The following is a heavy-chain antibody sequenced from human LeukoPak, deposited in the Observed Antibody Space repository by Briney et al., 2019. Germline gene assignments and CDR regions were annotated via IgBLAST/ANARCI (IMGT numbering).Heavy chain of an antibody. Sequence: ASVKVSCKASGYTFTGYYMHWVRQAPGQGLEWMGWINPNSGGTNYAQKFQGRVTMTRDTSISTAYMELSRLRSDDTAVYYCARGAITMIVAYFDYWGQGTLVTVSS. CDR2: INPNSGGT. D-gene: IGHD3-22*01. J-gene: IGHJ4*02. V-gene: IGHV1-2*02. CDR3: ARGAITMIVAYFDY. CDR1: GYTFTGYY.